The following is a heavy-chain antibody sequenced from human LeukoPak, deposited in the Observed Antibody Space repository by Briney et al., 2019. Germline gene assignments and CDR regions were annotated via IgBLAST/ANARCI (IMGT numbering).Heavy chain of an antibody. V-gene: IGHV3-23*01. Sequence: PGGSLRLSCAASGFTFSNAWMSWVRQAPGKGLEWVSAISGSGGSTYYADSVKGRFTISRDNSKNTLYLQMNSLRAEDTAVYYCAKDPYYYDSSGYYWGQGTLVTVSS. CDR3: AKDPYYYDSSGYY. D-gene: IGHD3-22*01. CDR1: GFTFSNAW. CDR2: ISGSGGST. J-gene: IGHJ4*02.